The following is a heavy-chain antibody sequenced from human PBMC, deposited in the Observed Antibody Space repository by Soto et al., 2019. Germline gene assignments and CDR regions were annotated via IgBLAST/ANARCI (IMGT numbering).Heavy chain of an antibody. CDR2: MSYDGSDT. V-gene: IGHV3-30*02. Sequence: PGGSLRLSCVGSGFIFSNNGMPWVRQTPGKGLEWVAFMSYDGSDTFYADSVKGRFTISRDNSTNTPFLHMSNLRAEDTAMYYCKIVRVADSALDHWGQGTLVTGSS. CDR1: GFIFSNNG. J-gene: IGHJ4*02. D-gene: IGHD3-10*02. CDR3: KIVRVADSALDH.